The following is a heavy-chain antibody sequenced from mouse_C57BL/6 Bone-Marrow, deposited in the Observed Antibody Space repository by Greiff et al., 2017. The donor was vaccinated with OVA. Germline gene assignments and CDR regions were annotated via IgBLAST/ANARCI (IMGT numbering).Heavy chain of an antibody. CDR1: GYTFTGYW. CDR3: ARDPHFYYGSSYDYFDY. Sequence: VQRVESGAELMKPGASVKLSCKATGYTFTGYWIEWVKQRPGHGLEWIGEILPGSGSTNYNEKFKGKATFTADTSSNTAYMQLSSLTTEDSAIYYCARDPHFYYGSSYDYFDYWGQGTTLTVSS. J-gene: IGHJ2*01. V-gene: IGHV1-9*01. CDR2: ILPGSGST. D-gene: IGHD1-1*01.